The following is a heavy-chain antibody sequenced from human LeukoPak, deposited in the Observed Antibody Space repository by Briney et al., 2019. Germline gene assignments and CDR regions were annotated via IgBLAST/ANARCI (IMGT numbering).Heavy chain of an antibody. CDR2: INPSGGST. Sequence: ASVKVSYKASGYTFTSYYMHWVRQAPGQGLQWMGIINPSGGSTTYAQKFQGRVTMTRDTSTSTVYMELSSLRSEDTAVYYCARRAGAYSHPYDYWGQGTLVTASS. D-gene: IGHD4/OR15-4a*01. CDR3: ARRAGAYSHPYDY. V-gene: IGHV1-46*01. CDR1: GYTFTSYY. J-gene: IGHJ4*02.